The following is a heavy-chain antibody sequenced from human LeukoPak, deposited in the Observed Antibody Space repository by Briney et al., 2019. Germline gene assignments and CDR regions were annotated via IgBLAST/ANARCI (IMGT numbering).Heavy chain of an antibody. CDR1: GGTFSSSA. CDR3: ASGQHYFDY. J-gene: IGHJ4*02. CDR2: IIPIFGTA. V-gene: IGHV1-69*05. Sequence: PVKGSCQASGGTFSSSALSGVRPAPGQRLEWMGGIIPIFGTANYAQKFQGRVTITTDESTSTAYMELSSLRSEDTAVYYCASGQHYFDYWGQGTLVTVSS.